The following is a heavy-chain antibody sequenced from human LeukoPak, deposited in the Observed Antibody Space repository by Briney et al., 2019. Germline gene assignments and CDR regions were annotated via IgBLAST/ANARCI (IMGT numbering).Heavy chain of an antibody. J-gene: IGHJ4*02. CDR1: GYPISSGYS. D-gene: IGHD5-24*01. CDR2: IYYSGST. V-gene: IGHV4-59*08. Sequence: SETLSLTCTVSGYPISSGYSWSWIRQPPGKGLEWIAYIYYSGSTSYNPSLKSRVTISVDTSKNQFSLKLSSVTAADTAVYYCARHHDVEMATISPGFDYWGQGTLVTVSS. CDR3: ARHHDVEMATISPGFDY.